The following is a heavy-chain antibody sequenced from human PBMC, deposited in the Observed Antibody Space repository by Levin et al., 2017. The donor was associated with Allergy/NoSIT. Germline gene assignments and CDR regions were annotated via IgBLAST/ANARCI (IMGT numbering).Heavy chain of an antibody. Sequence: GGSLRLSCAASGFTFDDYAMHWVRQAPGKGLEWVSGISWNSDNIGYADSVKGRFTISRDNAKNSLYLQMNSLRAEDTALYYCARRPAFGELRHAFDIWGQGTMVTVSS. D-gene: IGHD3-10*01. CDR1: GFTFDDYA. V-gene: IGHV3-9*01. CDR2: ISWNSDNI. CDR3: ARRPAFGELRHAFDI. J-gene: IGHJ3*02.